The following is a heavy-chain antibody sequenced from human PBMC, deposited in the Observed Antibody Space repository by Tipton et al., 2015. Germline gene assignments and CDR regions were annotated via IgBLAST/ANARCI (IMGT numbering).Heavy chain of an antibody. CDR3: ARRLPYFEWSKVYYFDF. CDR2: IHPSDSET. CDR1: GYRFSNHW. Sequence: QLVQSGGEVKKPGESLNISCKASGYRFSNHWIGWVRQMPGKGLEWVGIIHPSDSETIYSPSFQGQVTISADRSTSTAYLQWSSLKASDTAMYYCARRLPYFEWSKVYYFDFWGQGSPVTVS. V-gene: IGHV5-51*01. J-gene: IGHJ4*02. D-gene: IGHD3-9*01.